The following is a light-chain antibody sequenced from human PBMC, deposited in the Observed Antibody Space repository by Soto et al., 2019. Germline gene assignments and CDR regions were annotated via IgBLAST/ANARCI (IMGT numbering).Light chain of an antibody. Sequence: DIQMTQSPSSVSASVGDRVTITCRASQDIRSWLGWYQQKPGKAPKVLIYAASSLQSGVPSRFSGSWSGTDFTLTISSLQPEDFATYYCQQAYSFPLTIGGGTRVEIK. CDR1: QDIRSW. CDR2: AAS. CDR3: QQAYSFPLT. J-gene: IGKJ4*01. V-gene: IGKV1-12*01.